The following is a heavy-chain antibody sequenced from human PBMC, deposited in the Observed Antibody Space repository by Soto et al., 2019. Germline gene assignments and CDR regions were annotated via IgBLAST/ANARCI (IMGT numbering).Heavy chain of an antibody. Sequence: VQLVQSGAEVRKPGASVKVSCKAPADTFTSYYINWVRQAPGQGLEWMGIINPNGGSTRYAQKFPGSVTLPRDTPASTVYMEKRNLRSGETALYFCARSSGGVYGIIIGGTNWFGPWGQGTLVTVSS. CDR3: ARSSGGVYGIIIGGTNWFGP. V-gene: IGHV1-46*01. CDR2: INPNGGST. CDR1: ADTFTSYY. J-gene: IGHJ5*02. D-gene: IGHD3-10*01.